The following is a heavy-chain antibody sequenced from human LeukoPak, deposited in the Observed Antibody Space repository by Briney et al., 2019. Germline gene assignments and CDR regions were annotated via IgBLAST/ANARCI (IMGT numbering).Heavy chain of an antibody. D-gene: IGHD3-22*01. CDR2: INHSGST. J-gene: IGHJ4*02. CDR3: ARLGDTYYYDSSGYYYHY. Sequence: PSETLSLTCAVYGGSFSGYYWSWIRQPPGKGLEWIGEINHSGSTNYNPSLKSRVTISVDTSKNQFSLKLSSVTAADTAVYYCARLGDTYYYDSSGYYYHYWGQGTLVTVSS. V-gene: IGHV4-34*01. CDR1: GGSFSGYY.